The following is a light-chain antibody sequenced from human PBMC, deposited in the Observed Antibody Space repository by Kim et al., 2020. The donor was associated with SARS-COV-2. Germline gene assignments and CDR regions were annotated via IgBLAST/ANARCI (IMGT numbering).Light chain of an antibody. CDR3: QVWDSSSDHPVV. CDR1: NIGSKS. Sequence: SYELTQPPSVSVAPGKTARITCGGNNIGSKSVHWYQQKPGQAPVLVIYYDSDRPSGIPERFSGSNSGNTATLTISRLEHGDEADYYCQVWDSSSDHPVVF. CDR2: YDS. V-gene: IGLV3-21*04. J-gene: IGLJ2*01.